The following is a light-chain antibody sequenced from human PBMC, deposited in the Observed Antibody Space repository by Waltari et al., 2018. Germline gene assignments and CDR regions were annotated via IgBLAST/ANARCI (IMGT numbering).Light chain of an antibody. J-gene: IGLJ2*01. CDR3: CSYAGPYTLII. Sequence: QSALTQPRSVSGSPGQSVTISCTGTSSDVGGYNYVSWYQQHPGNAPKLIIYDVTKRPAGVPHCFSGSKSGNTASLTISGRQAEDEADYYCCSYAGPYTLIIFGGGTKLTVV. V-gene: IGLV2-11*01. CDR1: SSDVGGYNY. CDR2: DVT.